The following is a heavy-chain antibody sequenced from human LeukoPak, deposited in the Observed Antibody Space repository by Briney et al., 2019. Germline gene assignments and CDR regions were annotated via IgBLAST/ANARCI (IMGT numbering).Heavy chain of an antibody. J-gene: IGHJ4*02. Sequence: SETLSLTCTVSGGSISSYYWSWIRQPPGKGLEWIGYIYYSGSTNYNPSLKSRVTISVDTSKNQFSLKLSSVTAADTAVYYCARRGYYDSSGVFDYWGQGTLVTVSS. D-gene: IGHD3-22*01. V-gene: IGHV4-59*08. CDR1: GGSISSYY. CDR2: IYYSGST. CDR3: ARRGYYDSSGVFDY.